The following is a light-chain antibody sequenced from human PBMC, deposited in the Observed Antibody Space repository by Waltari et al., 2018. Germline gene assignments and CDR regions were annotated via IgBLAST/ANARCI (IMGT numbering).Light chain of an antibody. CDR3: HSRDASGVGGS. J-gene: IGLJ2*01. CDR2: DKN. V-gene: IGLV3-19*01. Sequence: SSELTQDPAVSVAMGQTVTITCQGNGLRSYYASWYQQRPVQAPILIMYDKNNRPSGVPDRFSGSNSDNTASLTITGAQAEDEASYYCHSRDASGVGGSFGGGTKLTVL. CDR1: GLRSYY.